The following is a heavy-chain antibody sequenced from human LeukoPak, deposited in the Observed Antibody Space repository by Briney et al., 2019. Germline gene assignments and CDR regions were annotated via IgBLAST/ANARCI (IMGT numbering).Heavy chain of an antibody. J-gene: IGHJ3*02. Sequence: GGSLRLSCAASGSTFSTYWMAWVRQAPGKGLEWVANIKQGGSEKYYVDSVKGRFTISRDNARDSLYLQMNSLRVEDTALYYCARVNSVTTGDAFDIWGQGTMVTVSS. D-gene: IGHD4-17*01. V-gene: IGHV3-7*03. CDR3: ARVNSVTTGDAFDI. CDR2: IKQGGSEK. CDR1: GSTFSTYW.